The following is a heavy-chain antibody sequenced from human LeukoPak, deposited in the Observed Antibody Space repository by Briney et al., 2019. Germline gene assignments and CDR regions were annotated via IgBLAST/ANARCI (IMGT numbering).Heavy chain of an antibody. V-gene: IGHV5-51*01. CDR1: GYNFTSYW. D-gene: IGHD3-10*01. CDR2: IYPGDSDT. CDR3: ARQRYYGSGSPVSYFDY. Sequence: GASLKISCKGSGYNFTSYWIGWGRQMPGKGLEWMGIIYPGDSDTRYSPSFQGQVTISADKSISTAYLQWSSLKASDTAMYYCARQRYYGSGSPVSYFDYWGQGTLVTVSS. J-gene: IGHJ4*02.